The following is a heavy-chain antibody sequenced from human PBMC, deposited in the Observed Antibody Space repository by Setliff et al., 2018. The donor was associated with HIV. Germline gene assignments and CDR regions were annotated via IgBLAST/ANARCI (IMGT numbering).Heavy chain of an antibody. CDR1: GYSISSGYY. CDR3: ARHICGTTACYAVDV. V-gene: IGHV4-38-2*01. CDR2: IYHSGTT. Sequence: SETLSLTCAVSGYSISSGYYWGWIRQTPGKGLEWIGSIYHSGTTYYNPSLRSRLTISVDTSKNQVSLTLSSVTPADMAVYYCARHICGTTACYAVDVWGPGTMVTVSS. D-gene: IGHD2-2*01. J-gene: IGHJ3*01.